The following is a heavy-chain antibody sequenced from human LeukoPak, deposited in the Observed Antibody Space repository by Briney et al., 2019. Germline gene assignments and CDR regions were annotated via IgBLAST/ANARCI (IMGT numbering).Heavy chain of an antibody. CDR2: IWYDGTKK. D-gene: IGHD5-24*01. CDR3: ARESFEATEELDY. Sequence: PGRSLRLSCVVSGFAFSRYGMHWVRQAPGKGLEWVAVIWYDGTKKYYVDSVKGRFTISRDSSKNTLYLQMNSPRAEDTAVYYCARESFEATEELDYWGQGTLVTVSS. V-gene: IGHV3-33*01. CDR1: GFAFSRYG. J-gene: IGHJ4*02.